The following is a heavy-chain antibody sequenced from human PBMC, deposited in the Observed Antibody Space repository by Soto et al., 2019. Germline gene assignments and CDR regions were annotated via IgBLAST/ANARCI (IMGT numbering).Heavy chain of an antibody. CDR1: GGTFSSYA. J-gene: IGHJ4*02. V-gene: IGHV1-69*13. CDR2: IIPIFGTA. CDR3: ARASSRDGYNSGP. Sequence: ASVKVSCKASGGTFSSYAISWVRQAPGQGLEWKGGIIPIFGTANYAQKFQGRVTITADESTSTAYMELSSLRSEDTAVYYCARASSRDGYNSGPWGQGTLVTVS. D-gene: IGHD5-12*01.